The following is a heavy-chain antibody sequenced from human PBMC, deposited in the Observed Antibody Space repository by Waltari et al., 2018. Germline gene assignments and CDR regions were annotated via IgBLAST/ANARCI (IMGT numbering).Heavy chain of an antibody. CDR2: IYYTGSA. CDR1: GGSVSSDDYY. Sequence: QVQLQESGPGLVKPSQTLSLPCTVPGGSVSSDDYYWGWVRQPPGKGLEWIGYIYYTGSAYYNPSLKSRVTISVDTSKDQFSLKLSSVTAADTAVYYCARGGNTMFRGLFRYWGQGTLVTVSS. V-gene: IGHV4-30-4*08. J-gene: IGHJ4*02. D-gene: IGHD3-10*02. CDR3: ARGGNTMFRGLFRY.